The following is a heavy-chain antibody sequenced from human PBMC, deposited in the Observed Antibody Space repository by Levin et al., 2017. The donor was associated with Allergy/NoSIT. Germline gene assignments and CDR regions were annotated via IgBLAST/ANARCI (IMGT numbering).Heavy chain of an antibody. CDR1: GYTFTSYY. D-gene: IGHD6-13*01. J-gene: IGHJ5*02. Sequence: PVASVKVSCKASGYTFTSYYMHWVRQAPGQGLEWMGIINPSGGSTSYAQKFQGRVTMTRDTSTSTVYMELSSLRSEDTAVYYCARGIAAAGTMVSLKGFDPWGQGTLVTVSS. V-gene: IGHV1-46*01. CDR3: ARGIAAAGTMVSLKGFDP. CDR2: INPSGGST.